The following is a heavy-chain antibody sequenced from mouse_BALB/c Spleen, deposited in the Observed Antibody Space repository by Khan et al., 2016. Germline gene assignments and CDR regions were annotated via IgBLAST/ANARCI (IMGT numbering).Heavy chain of an antibody. V-gene: IGHV3-8*02. D-gene: IGHD2-10*02. Sequence: EVKLLESGPSLVKPSQTLSLTCSVTGDSITSGYWNWIRQFPGNKLEYMGYISYSGSTYYNPSLNSRISITRATSKNQYYLHLNSVTTEDTATYCWSSRVTTYCFDYWGQGTTLTVSS. J-gene: IGHJ2*01. CDR3: SSRVTTYCFDY. CDR2: ISYSGST. CDR1: GDSITSGY.